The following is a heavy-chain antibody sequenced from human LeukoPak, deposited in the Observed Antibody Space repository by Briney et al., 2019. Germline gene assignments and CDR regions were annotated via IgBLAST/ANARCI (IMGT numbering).Heavy chain of an antibody. J-gene: IGHJ4*02. Sequence: GASVKVSCKASGGTFSSYAISWVRQAPGQGLEWMGRIIPILGIANYAQKFQGRVTITADKSTSTAYMELSSLRSEDTAVYYCASLSHIAAATDPYYFDYWGQGTLVTVSS. D-gene: IGHD6-13*01. CDR1: GGTFSSYA. V-gene: IGHV1-69*04. CDR2: IIPILGIA. CDR3: ASLSHIAAATDPYYFDY.